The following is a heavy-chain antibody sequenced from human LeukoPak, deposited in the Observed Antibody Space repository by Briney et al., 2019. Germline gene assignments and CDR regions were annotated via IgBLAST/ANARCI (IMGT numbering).Heavy chain of an antibody. J-gene: IGHJ6*03. V-gene: IGHV4-59*01. CDR1: GGSINSYY. D-gene: IGHD4-11*01. Sequence: SETLSLTCTVSGGSINSYYWSWIRQPPGKGLEWIGYIYYSGSTNYNPSLKSRVTISVDTSKNQFSLKLSSVTAADTAVYYCARSSVNDYSNYYMDVWGKGTTVTVSS. CDR2: IYYSGST. CDR3: ARSSVNDYSNYYMDV.